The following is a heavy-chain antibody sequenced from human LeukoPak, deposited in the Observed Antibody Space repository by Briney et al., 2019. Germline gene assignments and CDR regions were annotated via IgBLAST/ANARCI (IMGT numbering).Heavy chain of an antibody. CDR1: GGSISSSNW. J-gene: IGHJ3*02. CDR3: ARDLGLHYVWGSYPTGDAFDI. CDR2: IYHSGST. V-gene: IGHV4-4*02. D-gene: IGHD3-16*02. Sequence: PSETLSLTCAVSGGSISSSNWWSWVRQPPGKGLEWIGEIYHSGSTNYNPSLKSRVTISVDKSKNQFSLKLSSVTAADTAVYYCARDLGLHYVWGSYPTGDAFDIWGQGTMVTVSS.